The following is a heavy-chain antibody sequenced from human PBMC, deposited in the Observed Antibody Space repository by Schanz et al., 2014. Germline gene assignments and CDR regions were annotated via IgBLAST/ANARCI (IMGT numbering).Heavy chain of an antibody. D-gene: IGHD5-12*01. CDR1: GYTFTSYS. CDR2: INLSGGST. V-gene: IGHV1-46*03. Sequence: QVQLVQSGAEVKKPGASVKVSCKASGYTFTSYSMHWVRQAPGQGLEWMGIINLSGGSTNNAQKFQGRLTMTRDTSTSTVYMELSSLRSEDTAVYYCARDGYNAYDLKRGDYWGQGTQVAVSS. CDR3: ARDGYNAYDLKRGDY. J-gene: IGHJ4*02.